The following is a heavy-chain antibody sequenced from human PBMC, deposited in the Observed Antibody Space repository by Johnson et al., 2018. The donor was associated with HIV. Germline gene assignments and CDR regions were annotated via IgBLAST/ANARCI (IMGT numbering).Heavy chain of an antibody. J-gene: IGHJ3*02. CDR1: GFTVISNY. D-gene: IGHD3-10*01. CDR3: ARDRRYYGSGSYGGAFDI. Sequence: EMQLVESGGDLIQPGGSLRLSCAASGFTVISNYMTWVRQAPGKGLEWVSVIYSGGSTYYADSVKGRFTISRDNSKNTLYLQMNSLRAEDTAVYYCARDRRYYGSGSYGGAFDIWGQGTMVTVSS. V-gene: IGHV3-66*03. CDR2: IYSGGST.